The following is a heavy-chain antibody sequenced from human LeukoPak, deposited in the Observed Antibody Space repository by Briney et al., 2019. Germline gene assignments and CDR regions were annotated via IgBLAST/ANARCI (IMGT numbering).Heavy chain of an antibody. Sequence: GSSVKVSCKASGGTFISYAISGVRQAPGQGVEWMGGIIPSFGTANYAQKFQGIVTITTDESTSTAYMQLSSLRSEDTAVYYCASTEQWLVSGLYYYYYKDVGGKGTTVTVS. CDR2: IIPSFGTA. CDR1: GGTFISYA. V-gene: IGHV1-69*05. CDR3: ASTEQWLVSGLYYYYYKDV. J-gene: IGHJ6*03. D-gene: IGHD6-19*01.